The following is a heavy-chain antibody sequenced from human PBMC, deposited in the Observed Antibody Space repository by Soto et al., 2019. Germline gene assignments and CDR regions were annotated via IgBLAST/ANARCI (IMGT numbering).Heavy chain of an antibody. Sequence: SETLSLTCTVSGGSISSYYWSWIRQSPGKGLEWIGYIYYNGSTSYNPSLKSRVTISIDTSKNQFSLKLSSVTAEDTAVYYCAREGGDSNGSWRWFDPWGQGTLVTVSS. CDR2: IYYNGST. CDR1: GGSISSYY. J-gene: IGHJ5*02. D-gene: IGHD6-19*01. CDR3: AREGGDSNGSWRWFDP. V-gene: IGHV4-59*01.